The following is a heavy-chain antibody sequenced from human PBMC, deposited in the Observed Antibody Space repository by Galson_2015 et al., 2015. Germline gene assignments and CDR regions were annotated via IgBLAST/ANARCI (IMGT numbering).Heavy chain of an antibody. V-gene: IGHV3-23*01. CDR1: GFTLSSYA. J-gene: IGHJ4*02. D-gene: IGHD6-19*01. Sequence: SLRLSCAASGFTLSSYAMSWVRQAPGKGLEWVSAISGSGGSTYYADSVKGRFTISRDNSKNTLYLQMNSLRAEDTAVYYCAKLSTGYSSGWYVGYWGQGTLVTVSS. CDR2: ISGSGGST. CDR3: AKLSTGYSSGWYVGY.